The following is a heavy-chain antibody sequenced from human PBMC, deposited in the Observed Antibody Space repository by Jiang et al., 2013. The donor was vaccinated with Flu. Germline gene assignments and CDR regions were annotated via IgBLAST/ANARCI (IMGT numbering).Heavy chain of an antibody. D-gene: IGHD3-3*01. CDR2: IYYSGST. J-gene: IGHJ3*02. V-gene: IGHV4-61*07. Sequence: YIYYSGSTNYNPSLKSRVTISVDTSKNQFSLKLSSVTAADTAVYYCARRMYYDFWSGPAGAFDIWGQGTMVTVSS. CDR3: ARRMYYDFWSGPAGAFDI.